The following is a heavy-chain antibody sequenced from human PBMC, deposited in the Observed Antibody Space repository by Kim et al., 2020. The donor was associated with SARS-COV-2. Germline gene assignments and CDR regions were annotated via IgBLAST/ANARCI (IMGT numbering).Heavy chain of an antibody. J-gene: IGHJ4*02. CDR2: AYNGNT. CDR3: ARDFDY. V-gene: IGHV1-18*01. Sequence: AYNGNTNDAQKLQGRVTMTTDTSTSTAYMELRSLRSDDTAVYYCARDFDYWGQGTLVTVSS.